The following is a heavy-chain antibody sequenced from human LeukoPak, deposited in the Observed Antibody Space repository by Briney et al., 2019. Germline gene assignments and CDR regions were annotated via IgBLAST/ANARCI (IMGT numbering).Heavy chain of an antibody. CDR3: ARGPHKFDY. V-gene: IGHV4-59*01. CDR2: ISYSGST. J-gene: IGHJ4*02. Sequence: SETLSLTCTVSGGSISSYYWSWIRQPPGKGLEWIGYISYSGSTNYNPSPKSRVTISVDTSKHQFSLKLSAVTAADTAVYYCARGPHKFDYWGQGSLVTVSS. CDR1: GGSISSYY.